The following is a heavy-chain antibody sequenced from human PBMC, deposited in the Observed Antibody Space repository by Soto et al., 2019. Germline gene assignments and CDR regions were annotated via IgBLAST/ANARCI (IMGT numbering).Heavy chain of an antibody. J-gene: IGHJ4*02. V-gene: IGHV3-23*01. D-gene: IGHD1-20*01. CDR1: GFTFSNFA. Sequence: PGGSLRLSCAASGFTFSNFAMTWVRQAPGKGLEWVSSAGGGDDTYYADSVKGRFIISRDNTKSTLSLRLNGLRAEDTAVYYCAKEVSLGSTVDLGYWGQGTLVTVSS. CDR3: AKEVSLGSTVDLGY. CDR2: AGGGDDT.